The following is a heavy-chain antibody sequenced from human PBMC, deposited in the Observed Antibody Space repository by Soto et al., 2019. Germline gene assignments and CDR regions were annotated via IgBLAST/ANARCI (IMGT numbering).Heavy chain of an antibody. CDR3: ARLNTYSYSTSVGFDY. J-gene: IGHJ4*02. Sequence: SVKVSCKASGFTFTSSAVQWVRQARGQRLEWIGWIVVGSGNTNYAQKFQERVTITRDMSTSTAYMELSSVTAADTAVYYCARLNTYSYSTSVGFDYWGQGTLVTVSS. CDR2: IVVGSGNT. CDR1: GFTFTSSA. V-gene: IGHV1-58*01. D-gene: IGHD2-15*01.